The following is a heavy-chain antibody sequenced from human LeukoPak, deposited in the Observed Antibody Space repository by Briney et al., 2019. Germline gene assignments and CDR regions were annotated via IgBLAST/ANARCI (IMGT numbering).Heavy chain of an antibody. D-gene: IGHD6-13*01. CDR3: ARLRIAAAGGEVWFDP. CDR1: GGSISSYY. J-gene: IGHJ5*02. V-gene: IGHV4-59*08. CDR2: IYYSGST. Sequence: SETLSLTCTVSGGSISSYYWSWIRQPPGKGLEWIGYIYYSGSTNYNPSLKRRVTISVDTSKNQFSLKLSSVTAADTAVYYCARLRIAAAGGEVWFDPWGQGTLVTVSS.